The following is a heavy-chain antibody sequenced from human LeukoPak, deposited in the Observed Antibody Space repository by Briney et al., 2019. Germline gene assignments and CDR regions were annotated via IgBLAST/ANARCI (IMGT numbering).Heavy chain of an antibody. Sequence: GGSLRLSCATSGFTFSNYAMSWVRQAPGKGLEWVGRIKSKSAGGTADCAASLKDRFTISRDDSKSTLFLQMNSLKTEDTSTYYCATYSADYSFDYWGQGTLVTVSS. CDR3: ATYSADYSFDY. CDR2: IKSKSAGGTA. V-gene: IGHV3-15*01. D-gene: IGHD1-26*01. CDR1: GFTFSNYA. J-gene: IGHJ4*02.